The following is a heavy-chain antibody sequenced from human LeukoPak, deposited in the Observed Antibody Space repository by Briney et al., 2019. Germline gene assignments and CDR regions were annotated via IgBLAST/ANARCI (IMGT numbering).Heavy chain of an antibody. CDR2: IYSDGRT. D-gene: IGHD6-19*01. CDR1: GFTLGTNY. V-gene: IGHV3-66*01. J-gene: IGHJ5*02. CDR3: ARDKPDAAGSSAWYWAA. Sequence: GGPLRLSCVGSGFTLGTNYISWARQAPGKGLEWVSIIYSDGRTQYADSVKGRFTISRDNGKSSVILQMNSLKVEDTAVYYCARDKPDAAGSSAWYWAAWGQGTLVIVSS.